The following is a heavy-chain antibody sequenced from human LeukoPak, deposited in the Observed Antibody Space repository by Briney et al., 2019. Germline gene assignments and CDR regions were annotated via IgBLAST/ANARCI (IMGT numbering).Heavy chain of an antibody. CDR2: INHSGST. CDR1: GGTFSGDY. Sequence: SETLSLTCAVYGGTFSGDYWSWIRHPPGKGREWIGEINHSGSTNYNPSLRSRVTISEDTSKTQSSLKLSTVTAADTAAYYWARGAWQWLVRPTCFDPWGQRTLVTASA. V-gene: IGHV4-34*01. J-gene: IGHJ5*02. D-gene: IGHD6-19*01. CDR3: ARGAWQWLVRPTCFDP.